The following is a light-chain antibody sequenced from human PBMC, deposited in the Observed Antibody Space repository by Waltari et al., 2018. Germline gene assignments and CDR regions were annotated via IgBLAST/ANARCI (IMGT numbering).Light chain of an antibody. J-gene: IGLJ2*01. CDR2: DVT. CDR1: GSAVGASDY. Sequence: QSALTQPASVSGSPGQSITISCSGIGSAVGASDYVSWYQHHPGKAPQVIIYDVTNRPSGVSDLFSASKFANAASLAISGLQPEDEGDYYCSSQTLDGVVLCGRGNKLTVL. CDR3: SSQTLDGVVL. V-gene: IGLV2-14*03.